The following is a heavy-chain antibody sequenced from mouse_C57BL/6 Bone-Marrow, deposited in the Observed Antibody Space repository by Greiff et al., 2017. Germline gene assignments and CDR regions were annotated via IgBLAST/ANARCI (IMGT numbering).Heavy chain of an antibody. CDR2: IDPEIGDT. J-gene: IGHJ2*01. Sequence: EVKLQESGAELVRPGASVKLSCTASGFNIKDDYIHWVKQRPEQGLEWIGWIDPEIGDTEYASKFQGKATITSDPSSNTAYLQLSSLTSEDTAVYDCSSFDGNYFDFWGQGTPLTVAS. D-gene: IGHD2-3*01. V-gene: IGHV14-4*01. CDR3: SSFDGNYFDF. CDR1: GFNIKDDY.